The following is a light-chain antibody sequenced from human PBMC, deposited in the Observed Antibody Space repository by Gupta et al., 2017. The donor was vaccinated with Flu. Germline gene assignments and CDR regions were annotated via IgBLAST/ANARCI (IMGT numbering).Light chain of an antibody. V-gene: IGLV2-14*01. J-gene: IGLJ2*01. CDR2: EVS. CDR1: SSDVGGYNY. Sequence: SITISCTETSSDVGGYNYVSWYQQHPGKVHKLMIYEVSNRPAGVSNRLAGSKAGNTASLTISGPQGEDDVDYYCNSYTSRNSLVFGGGTKLTFL. CDR3: NSYTSRNSLV.